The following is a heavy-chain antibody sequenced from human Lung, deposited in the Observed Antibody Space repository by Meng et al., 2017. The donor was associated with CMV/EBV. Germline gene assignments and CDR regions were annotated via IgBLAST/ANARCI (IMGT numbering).Heavy chain of an antibody. CDR1: TFTFSSFI. J-gene: IGHJ6*02. CDR2: VSHDGTNE. D-gene: IGHD2-2*01. CDR3: ATDGSRSPYYSYGMDV. Sequence: SXKISXAASTFTFSSFIIHWVRQAPGRGLEWVTVVSHDGTNEYYADSVNGRFTCSRDNSRRILYLQMNRMGVEDTAVYYCATDGSRSPYYSYGMDVWGQGTTVTVSS. V-gene: IGHV3-30*03.